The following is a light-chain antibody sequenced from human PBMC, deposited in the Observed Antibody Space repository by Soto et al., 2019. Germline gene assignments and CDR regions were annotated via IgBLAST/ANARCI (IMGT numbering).Light chain of an antibody. CDR1: AFNVGEGFA. V-gene: IGLV1-40*01. J-gene: IGLJ1*01. CDR2: NNN. Sequence: QSVLTQPPSVSGATGQRVVVSCNGTAFNVGEGFAVHWYQQLPGTAPKLLIYNNNRRPSGVPERFSGSRSDTSASLAIDGLQAEDEAHYYCQSFDSALLAYVFGTGTKLTVL. CDR3: QSFDSALLAYV.